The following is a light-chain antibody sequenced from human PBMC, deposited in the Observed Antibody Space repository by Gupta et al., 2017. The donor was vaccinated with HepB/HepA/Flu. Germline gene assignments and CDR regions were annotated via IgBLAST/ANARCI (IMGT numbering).Light chain of an antibody. V-gene: IGLV2-14*03. CDR2: DVS. J-gene: IGLJ2*01. CDR3: SSYTSTITVV. CDR1: SSDVGNYNS. Sequence: ALPQPASASGSPGPPITFSCPGTSSDVGNYNSVSWNQQHPGKAHKLMIFDVSTRPAGVSDRFSGSKSGNTSSLTISELQEEDEADYYCSSYTSTITVVFGGGTRLTVL.